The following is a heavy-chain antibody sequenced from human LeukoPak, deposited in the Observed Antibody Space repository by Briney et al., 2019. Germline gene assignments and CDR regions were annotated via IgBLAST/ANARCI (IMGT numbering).Heavy chain of an antibody. D-gene: IGHD3-10*01. Sequence: KASETLSLTCTVSGGSISSGTYFWTWIRQPAGKGLEYIGLIYTSGTTKYNPSLKSRVTISVNTSKIQFSLNLSSVTAADTAVYYCGSGSYRSAFDYWGQGTLVTVSS. CDR3: GSGSYRSAFDY. J-gene: IGHJ4*02. CDR1: GGSISSGTYF. V-gene: IGHV4-61*02. CDR2: IYTSGTT.